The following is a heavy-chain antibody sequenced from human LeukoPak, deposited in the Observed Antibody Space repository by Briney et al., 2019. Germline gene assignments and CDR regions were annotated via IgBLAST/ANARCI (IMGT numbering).Heavy chain of an antibody. CDR1: GFTLSSYS. D-gene: IGHD3-3*01. CDR2: IKGDGIST. CDR3: AKDHYWSIDY. J-gene: IGHJ4*02. Sequence: GGSLRLSCAVSGFTLSSYSMNWVRHAPGQGLVWVSRIKGDGISTNYADSVKGRFTISRDIAKNTLYLQMNSLRAEDTGVYYCAKDHYWSIDYWGRGTLVTVSS. V-gene: IGHV3-74*01.